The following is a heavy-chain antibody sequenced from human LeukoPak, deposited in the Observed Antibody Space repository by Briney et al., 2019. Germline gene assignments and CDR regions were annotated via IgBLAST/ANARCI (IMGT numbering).Heavy chain of an antibody. D-gene: IGHD3-10*01. Sequence: GASVKVSCKASGYTFTSYAMHWVRQAPGQRLEWMGWINAGNGNTKYSQKFQGRVTMTTDTSTSTAYMELRSLRSDDTAVYYCARLGSGMTNIDYWGQGTLVTVSS. J-gene: IGHJ4*02. CDR3: ARLGSGMTNIDY. CDR1: GYTFTSYA. CDR2: INAGNGNT. V-gene: IGHV1-3*01.